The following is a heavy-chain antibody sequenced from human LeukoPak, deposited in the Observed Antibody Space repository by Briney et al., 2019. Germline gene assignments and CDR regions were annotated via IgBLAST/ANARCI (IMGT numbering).Heavy chain of an antibody. V-gene: IGHV4-34*01. J-gene: IGHJ4*02. CDR2: INHSGST. D-gene: IGHD3-16*01. CDR3: ARAALWGRRRFYYFDY. Sequence: PSETLSLTCAVYGGSFSGYYWSWIRQPPGKGLEWIGEINHSGSTNYNPSLKSRVTISVDTSKNQFSLKLSSVTAADTAVYYCARAALWGRRRFYYFDYWGQGTLVTVSS. CDR1: GGSFSGYY.